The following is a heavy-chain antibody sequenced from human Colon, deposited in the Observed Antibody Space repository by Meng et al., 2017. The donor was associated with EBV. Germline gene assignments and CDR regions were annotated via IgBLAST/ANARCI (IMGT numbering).Heavy chain of an antibody. V-gene: IGHV4-4*02. CDR3: ARVGAYCGGDCYHPR. Sequence: SGVVYVSGTRSLASAVAGVAISSSHWWTLIRQPPGKGLECIGEIYHSGSTNYNPSLKSRVTISVDESKNQFSLRLSSVTAADTAVYYCARVGAYCGGDCYHPRWGQGTLVTVSS. J-gene: IGHJ4*02. D-gene: IGHD2-21*02. CDR2: IYHSGST. CDR1: GVAISSSHW.